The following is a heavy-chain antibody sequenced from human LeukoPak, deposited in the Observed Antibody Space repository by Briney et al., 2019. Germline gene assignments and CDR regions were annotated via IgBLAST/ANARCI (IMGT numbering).Heavy chain of an antibody. J-gene: IGHJ4*02. CDR3: ARDSGDYVWGSYRTPIDY. V-gene: IGHV3-21*01. CDR2: ISSSSSYI. Sequence: PGGSLRLSCAASGFTFSSYSMNWVRQAPGKGLEWVSSISSSSSYIYYADSVEGRFTISRDNAKNSLYLQMNSLRAEDTAVYYCARDSGDYVWGSYRTPIDYWGQGTLVTVSS. D-gene: IGHD3-16*02. CDR1: GFTFSSYS.